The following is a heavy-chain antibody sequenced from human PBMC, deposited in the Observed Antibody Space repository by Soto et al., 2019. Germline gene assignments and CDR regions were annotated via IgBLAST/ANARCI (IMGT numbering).Heavy chain of an antibody. CDR2: IYPGDSDT. D-gene: IGHD3-3*01. CDR1: GYSFTSYW. J-gene: IGHJ3*02. V-gene: IGHV5-51*01. Sequence: GESLKISCKGSGYSFTSYWIGWVRQMPGKGLEWMGIIYPGDSDTRYSPSFQGQVTISADKSISTAYLQWSSLKASDTAMYYCARQALPYYDFSRRYYPDASDILGKGTIVTVPS. CDR3: ARQALPYYDFSRRYYPDASDI.